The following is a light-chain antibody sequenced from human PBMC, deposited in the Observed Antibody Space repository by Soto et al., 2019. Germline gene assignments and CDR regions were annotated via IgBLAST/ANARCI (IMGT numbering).Light chain of an antibody. V-gene: IGKV3-20*01. Sequence: EIVLTQSPGTLSLSPGEGATLSCRASQSVSSSSLAWYQQKPGQAPRLLIYDTSSRATGIPDRFSGSGSGTDFTLTISRLEPEDFAVYYCQQYGSSPWTLGQGTKVDIK. CDR2: DTS. CDR3: QQYGSSPWT. CDR1: QSVSSSS. J-gene: IGKJ1*01.